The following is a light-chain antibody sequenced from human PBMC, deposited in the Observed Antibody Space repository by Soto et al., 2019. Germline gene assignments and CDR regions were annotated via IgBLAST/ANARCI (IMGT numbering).Light chain of an antibody. J-gene: IGKJ1*01. Sequence: DIVITQSPDSLAVSLCERSTINCNSSQSVLYSSNNKNYLAWYRQKPGQAPRLLIYGATNRAAGVPDRFSGSGSGTDFTLTITSLEPEDFAVYYCQQDGTSLRGTFGQGTKVDI. CDR1: QSVLYSSNNKNY. CDR3: QQDGTSLRGT. V-gene: IGKV4-1*01. CDR2: GAT.